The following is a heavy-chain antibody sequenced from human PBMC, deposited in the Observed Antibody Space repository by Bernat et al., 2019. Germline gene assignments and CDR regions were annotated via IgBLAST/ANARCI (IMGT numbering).Heavy chain of an antibody. CDR3: ANRADFHAFDI. Sequence: EVQLLESGGGLVQPGGSLRLSCAASGFTFSRYVMNWVRQAPGKGLEWVSTISDSGYSTYYADSVKGRFTISRDNSKNTLYLQMNSLRAEDTAVYYCANRADFHAFDIWGQGTMVTVSS. CDR1: GFTFSRYV. V-gene: IGHV3-23*01. CDR2: ISDSGYST. J-gene: IGHJ3*02. D-gene: IGHD2/OR15-2a*01.